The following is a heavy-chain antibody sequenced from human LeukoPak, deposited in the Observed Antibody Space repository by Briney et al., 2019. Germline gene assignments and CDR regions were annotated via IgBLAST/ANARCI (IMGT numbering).Heavy chain of an antibody. Sequence: PGGSLRLSCAASEFTFSSYAMSWVRQAPRKCLEWVSGISNSGGDTYYAGSVKGRFTISRDNAKNSLYLQMNSLRAEDTAVYYCAGVGQQLVSDYWGQGTLVTVSS. J-gene: IGHJ4*02. D-gene: IGHD6-13*01. V-gene: IGHV3-23*01. CDR2: ISNSGGDT. CDR3: AGVGQQLVSDY. CDR1: EFTFSSYA.